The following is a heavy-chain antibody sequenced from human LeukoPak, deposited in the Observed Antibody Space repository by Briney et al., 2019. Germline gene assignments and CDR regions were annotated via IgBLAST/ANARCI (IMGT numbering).Heavy chain of an antibody. CDR1: GFTFSSYA. Sequence: GGSLRLSCVASGFTFSSYAMSWVRQAPGKGLERVSAISGSGDTTHYADSVKGRFTISRDNSKNTLYLQMSSLRAEDTAVYYCAKDPRLVRGVIVDYWGQGTLVTVSS. D-gene: IGHD3-10*01. V-gene: IGHV3-23*01. J-gene: IGHJ4*02. CDR3: AKDPRLVRGVIVDY. CDR2: ISGSGDTT.